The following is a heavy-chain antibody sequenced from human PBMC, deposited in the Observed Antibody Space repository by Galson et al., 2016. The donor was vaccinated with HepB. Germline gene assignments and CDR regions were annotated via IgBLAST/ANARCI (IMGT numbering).Heavy chain of an antibody. CDR1: GYSFNSNW. CDR2: LYPYDSDI. J-gene: IGHJ4*02. CDR3: AKGVGATTVYYFDY. Sequence: QSGAEVKKPGESLKISCQTSGYSFNSNWIGWVRQMPGKGLEWMAPLYPYDSDIRYGPAFQGQVTISIDKSINTAYLQWTSLKASDTAMYYCAKGVGATTVYYFDYWGQGTLVTVSS. V-gene: IGHV5-51*01. D-gene: IGHD1-26*01.